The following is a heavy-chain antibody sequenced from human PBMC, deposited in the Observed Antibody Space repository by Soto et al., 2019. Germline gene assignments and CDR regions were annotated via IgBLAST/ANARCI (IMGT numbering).Heavy chain of an antibody. CDR2: HYSGGST. D-gene: IGHD1-26*01. Sequence: PWGSLRLSCAISGFAVISNYLSWCRQSPFKGLEWVSVHYSGGSTYYADSVQGRFTISRDKSNNTLYLQMRRVRAEDTAVYFCARHRHPRGTVGATSPLDPWGQGTQVTVSS. CDR3: ARHRHPRGTVGATSPLDP. J-gene: IGHJ5*02. V-gene: IGHV3-53*01. CDR1: GFAVISNY.